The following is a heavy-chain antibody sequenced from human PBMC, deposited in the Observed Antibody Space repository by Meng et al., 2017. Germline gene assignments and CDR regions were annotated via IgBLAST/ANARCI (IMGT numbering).Heavy chain of an antibody. D-gene: IGHD3-3*01. Sequence: QAQLPEGCAGLLKPSETRSLYCAVYGGSFSGYYWSWSRQPPGKGLEWIGYIYYSGSTNYNPSLKSRVTISVDTSKNQFSLKLSSVTAADTAVYYCAREAIFGVAPGALDYWGQGTLVTVSS. J-gene: IGHJ4*02. CDR3: AREAIFGVAPGALDY. V-gene: IGHV4-34*11. CDR1: GGSFSGYY. CDR2: IYYSGST.